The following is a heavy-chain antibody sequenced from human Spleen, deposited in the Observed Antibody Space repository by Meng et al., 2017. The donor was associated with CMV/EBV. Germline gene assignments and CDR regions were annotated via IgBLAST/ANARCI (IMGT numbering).Heavy chain of an antibody. V-gene: IGHV3-7*01. CDR3: ASLVSGQDY. D-gene: IGHD6-19*01. CDR2: IKQEGSEK. Sequence: GGSLRLSCAASGFSFSGYWMSWVRQAPGKGLEWVANIKQEGSEKYYVDSVKGRFTISRDNAKNSLYLQMNSLRAEDTAVYYCASLVSGQDYWGQGTLVTVSS. CDR1: GFSFSGYW. J-gene: IGHJ4*02.